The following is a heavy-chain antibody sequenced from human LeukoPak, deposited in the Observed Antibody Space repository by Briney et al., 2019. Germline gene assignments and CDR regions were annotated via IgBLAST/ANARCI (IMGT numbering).Heavy chain of an antibody. CDR3: ARGYYYDSSGYPRFDP. J-gene: IGHJ5*02. D-gene: IGHD3-22*01. V-gene: IGHV1-2*02. Sequence: ASVKVSCKASGYTFTGYYMHWVRQAPGQGLEWMGWINPNSGGTNYAQKFQGRVTMTRDTSISTAYMELSRLRSDDTAVHYCARGYYYDSSGYPRFDPWGQGTLVTVSS. CDR1: GYTFTGYY. CDR2: INPNSGGT.